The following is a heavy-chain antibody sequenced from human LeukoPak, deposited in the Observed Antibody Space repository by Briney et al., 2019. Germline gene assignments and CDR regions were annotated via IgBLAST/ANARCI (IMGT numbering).Heavy chain of an antibody. D-gene: IGHD3-22*01. V-gene: IGHV1-3*01. CDR3: ARSYLYYYDSSGYYYGTHFDY. CDR1: GYTFTSYA. J-gene: IGHJ4*02. CDR2: INAGNGNT. Sequence: ASVKVSCKASGYTFTSYAMHWVRQAPGQRLEWMGWINAGNGNTKYSQKFQGRVTITRDTSASTAYMELSRLRSEDTAVYYCARSYLYYYDSSGYYYGTHFDYWGQGTLVTVSS.